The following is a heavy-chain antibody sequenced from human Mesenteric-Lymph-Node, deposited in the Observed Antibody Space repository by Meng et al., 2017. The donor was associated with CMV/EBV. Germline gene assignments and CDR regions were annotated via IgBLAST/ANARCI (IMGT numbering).Heavy chain of an antibody. CDR3: ARDHSCSSTSCYRWFDP. V-gene: IGHV3-48*04. J-gene: IGHJ5*02. CDR2: IRSSSSSI. CDR1: GFTFSSYS. Sequence: GESLKISCAASGFTFSSYSMNWVRQAPGKGLEWISYIRSSSSSIYYADSVKGRFTVSRDNAKNSLYLQMNSLRAEDTAVYYCARDHSCSSTSCYRWFDPWGQGTLVTVSS. D-gene: IGHD2-2*02.